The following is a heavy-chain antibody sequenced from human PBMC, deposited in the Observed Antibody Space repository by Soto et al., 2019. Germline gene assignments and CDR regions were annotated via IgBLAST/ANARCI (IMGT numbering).Heavy chain of an antibody. Sequence: SSETLSLTCAVYGGSFRGYHWSWIRQPPGKGLEWIGEINHSGSTNYNPSLKSRVIISLETSKNQFSLILTSVTAADTAVYYCARGLSSSEPFYHYYGMDVWGQGTTVTVYS. J-gene: IGHJ6*02. CDR2: INHSGST. D-gene: IGHD6-6*01. V-gene: IGHV4-34*01. CDR1: GGSFRGYH. CDR3: ARGLSSSEPFYHYYGMDV.